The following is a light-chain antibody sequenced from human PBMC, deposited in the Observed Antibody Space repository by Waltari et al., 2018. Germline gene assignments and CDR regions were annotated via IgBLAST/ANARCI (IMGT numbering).Light chain of an antibody. CDR1: NIGSKR. J-gene: IGLJ3*02. CDR3: QVWDSSSDHWV. Sequence: SYVLTQPPSVSVAPGQTARIIWWGNNIGSKRGHWYQQKPGQAPVLVVYDDSARPSGIPERFSGSNSGNTATLTISRVEAGDEADYYCQVWDSSSDHWVFGGGTKLTVL. CDR2: DDS. V-gene: IGLV3-21*02.